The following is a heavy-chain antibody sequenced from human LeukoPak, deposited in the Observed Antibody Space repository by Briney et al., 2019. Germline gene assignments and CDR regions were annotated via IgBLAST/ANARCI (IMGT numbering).Heavy chain of an antibody. CDR2: INPNSGGT. D-gene: IGHD3-10*01. CDR3: ARDRDTMVRGVIIPNFDP. J-gene: IGHJ5*02. CDR1: GYTFTGYY. Sequence: EASVKVSCKASGYTFTGYYMHWVRRAPGQGLEWMGWINPNSGGTNYAQKFQGRVTMTRDTSISTAYMELSRLRSDDTAVYYCARDRDTMVRGVIIPNFDPWGQGTLVTVSS. V-gene: IGHV1-2*02.